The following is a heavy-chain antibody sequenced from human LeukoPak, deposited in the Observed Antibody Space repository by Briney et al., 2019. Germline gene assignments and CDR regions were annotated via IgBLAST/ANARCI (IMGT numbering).Heavy chain of an antibody. J-gene: IGHJ5*02. CDR3: ARAMNRSGDYLGFDP. CDR1: GFTFSSYA. D-gene: IGHD3-3*01. V-gene: IGHV4-38-2*01. Sequence: GSLRLSCAASGFTFSSYAMSWIRQPPGKGLECIGTMYHSGSTFYNPSLKSRVTISVDTSKNQLSLKLTSMTAADTAVYYCARAMNRSGDYLGFDPWGLGIVVTVSS. CDR2: MYHSGST.